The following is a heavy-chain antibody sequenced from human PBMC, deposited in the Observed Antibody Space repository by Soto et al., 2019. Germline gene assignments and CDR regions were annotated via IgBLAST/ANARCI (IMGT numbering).Heavy chain of an antibody. J-gene: IGHJ6*03. Sequence: GESLKISCKGSGYSFTSYWIGWVRQMPGKGLEWMGIIYPGDSDTRCSPSFQGQVTISADKSISTAYLQWSSLKASDTAMYYCARQGSSIRKTQYYYYMDVWGKGTTVTVSS. CDR1: GYSFTSYW. V-gene: IGHV5-51*01. D-gene: IGHD2-2*01. CDR3: ARQGSSIRKTQYYYYMDV. CDR2: IYPGDSDT.